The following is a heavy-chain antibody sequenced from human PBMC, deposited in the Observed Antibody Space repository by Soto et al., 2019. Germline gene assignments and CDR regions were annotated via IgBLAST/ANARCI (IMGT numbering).Heavy chain of an antibody. CDR1: GGSIRRSDYY. Sequence: SETLSLTCTVSGGSIRRSDYYWSWVRQLPGRGLEWIGYIYYSGSTFYNPSLMSRVTISVDTSKNQFSLKLSSVTAADTAVYYCARQTYYYDSSGFKRVQDFDYWGQGTLVTVSS. D-gene: IGHD3-22*01. V-gene: IGHV4-39*01. CDR3: ARQTYYYDSSGFKRVQDFDY. J-gene: IGHJ4*02. CDR2: IYYSGST.